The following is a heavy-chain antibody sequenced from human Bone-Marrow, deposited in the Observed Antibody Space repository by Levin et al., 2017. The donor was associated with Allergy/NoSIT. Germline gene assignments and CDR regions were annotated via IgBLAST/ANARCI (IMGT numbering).Heavy chain of an antibody. Sequence: SPTLSLPCAVSCGSIRSGGYSWSWIRQPPGKGLEWIGNIYLSGSTNDNPSLKSRVTISVDRSKNQFSLKLSSVTAADTAVYYCARVAGYSFGYYFDHWGQGTLVTVSS. V-gene: IGHV4-30-2*01. D-gene: IGHD5-18*01. CDR1: CGSIRSGGYS. CDR2: IYLSGST. CDR3: ARVAGYSFGYYFDH. J-gene: IGHJ4*02.